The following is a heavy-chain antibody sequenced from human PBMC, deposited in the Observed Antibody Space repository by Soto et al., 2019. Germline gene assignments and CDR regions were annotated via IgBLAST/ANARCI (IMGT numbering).Heavy chain of an antibody. CDR1: GFTFSSYA. CDR3: AKNYYLDN. V-gene: IGHV3-23*01. Sequence: EVQLLESGGGLAQPGGSLRLSCAASGFTFSSYAMSWVRQAPGKGLEWVSSVNVDDSTYYANSVKGRFTISRDNSKNTVNLQMNSLRAEDTAVYYCAKNYYLDNWAQGTLVTVSS. CDR2: VNVDDST. J-gene: IGHJ4*02.